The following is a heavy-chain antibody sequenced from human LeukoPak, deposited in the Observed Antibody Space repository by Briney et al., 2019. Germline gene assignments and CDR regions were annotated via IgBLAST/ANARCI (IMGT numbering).Heavy chain of an antibody. V-gene: IGHV1-18*01. CDR1: GYTFTNYG. D-gene: IGHD5-18*01. J-gene: IGHJ4*02. CDR2: ISTYTGNT. Sequence: GASVQVSCKASGYTFTNYGISWVRQAPGQGLEWMGWISTYTGNTNYAQKFQGRVTMTTDTSTSTAYMELRSLRSDDTAVYYCARALSGYSYGCDYWGQGALVTVSS. CDR3: ARALSGYSYGCDY.